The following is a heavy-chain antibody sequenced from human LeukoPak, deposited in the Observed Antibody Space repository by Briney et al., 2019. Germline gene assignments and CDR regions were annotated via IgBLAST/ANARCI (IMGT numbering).Heavy chain of an antibody. J-gene: IGHJ4*02. CDR1: GFSFTNYA. Sequence: GRSLRLSCTASGFSFTNYALHWVRQAPGKGLDWVAAISYGGHNKYYADSVKGRFTISRDNSRDTLYLQMNSLRAEDTALYSCARDRGSAADYYASGTYYSWGRGTLVTISS. V-gene: IGHV3-30*04. CDR3: ARDRGSAADYYASGTYYS. D-gene: IGHD3-10*01. CDR2: ISYGGHNK.